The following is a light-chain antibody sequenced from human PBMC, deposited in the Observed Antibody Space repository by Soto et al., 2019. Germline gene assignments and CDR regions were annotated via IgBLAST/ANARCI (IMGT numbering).Light chain of an antibody. CDR2: EVS. CDR3: SSYAGSNNFKV. J-gene: IGLJ1*01. V-gene: IGLV2-8*01. Sequence: QSALTQPPSASGSPGQSVTISCTGTSSDVVGYNYVSWYQQHPGKAPKLMIYEVSKRPSGVPDRFSGSKSGNTASLTVYGLQAEDEAAYYCSSYAGSNNFKVFGTGTKLTVL. CDR1: SSDVVGYNY.